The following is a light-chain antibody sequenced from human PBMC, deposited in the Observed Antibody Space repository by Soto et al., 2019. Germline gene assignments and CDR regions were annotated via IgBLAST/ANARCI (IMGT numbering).Light chain of an antibody. CDR2: DAS. CDR1: QSVSSY. Sequence: EIVLTQSPATLSLSPGERATLSCRASQSVSSYLAWYQQKPGQAPRLLIYDASNTATGIPARFSGIGSGTDCTLTISSLDPEDFAVYYCQQRSNWPPLTLGGGTKVE. J-gene: IGKJ4*01. CDR3: QQRSNWPPLT. V-gene: IGKV3-11*01.